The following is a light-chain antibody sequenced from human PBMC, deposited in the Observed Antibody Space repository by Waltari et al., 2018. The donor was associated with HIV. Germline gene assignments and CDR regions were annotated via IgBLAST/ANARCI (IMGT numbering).Light chain of an antibody. Sequence: QSALTQPASVSGSPGQSTTVSCTGTSSDIDGYNYVSWYQQHPGKAPKLMIYDVRNRPSGLSNRFSGSKSGNTASLTISGLQAEDEADYYCSSYTSSSTKVFGGGTKLTVL. CDR1: SSDIDGYNY. CDR3: SSYTSSSTKV. J-gene: IGLJ2*01. V-gene: IGLV2-14*03. CDR2: DVR.